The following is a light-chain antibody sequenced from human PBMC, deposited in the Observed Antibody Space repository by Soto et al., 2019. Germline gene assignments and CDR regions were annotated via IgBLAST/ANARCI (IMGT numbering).Light chain of an antibody. J-gene: IGLJ2*01. V-gene: IGLV2-14*01. CDR2: AVS. CDR3: SSYTSSSTLV. Sequence: QSALTQPASVSGSPGQSITISCTGTSSDVGGYKYVSWHQQHPGKAPKLMVYAVSNRPSGVSNRFSGSKSGNTASLTISGLQAEDEADYYCSSYTSSSTLVLGGGTKVTVL. CDR1: SSDVGGYKY.